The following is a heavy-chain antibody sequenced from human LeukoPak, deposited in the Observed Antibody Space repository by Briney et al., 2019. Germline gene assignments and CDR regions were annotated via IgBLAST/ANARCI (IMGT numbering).Heavy chain of an antibody. CDR2: FYVGGAT. CDR3: ARGDGYNFFDY. J-gene: IGHJ4*02. Sequence: GRSLRLSCVASGFTFSNYGMHWVRQAPGKGLEWVSVFYVGGATYYADSVKGRFTISRDNSENTLYLQMKSLRAEDTAVYYCARGDGYNFFDYWGQGTLVTVSS. V-gene: IGHV3-53*01. D-gene: IGHD5-24*01. CDR1: GFTFSNYG.